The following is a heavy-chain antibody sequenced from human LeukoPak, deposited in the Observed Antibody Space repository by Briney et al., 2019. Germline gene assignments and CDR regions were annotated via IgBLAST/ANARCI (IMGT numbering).Heavy chain of an antibody. J-gene: IGHJ6*03. V-gene: IGHV1-8*03. D-gene: IGHD4-23*01. CDR3: ARGPPPVGYYYYYYMDV. CDR2: MNPNSGNT. Sequence: ASVKVSCKASGYTFTSYDINWVRQATGQGLEWMGWMNPNSGNTGYAQKFQGRVTITRNTSISTAYMELSSLRSEDTAVYYCARGPPPVGYYYYYYMDVWGKGTTVTVSS. CDR1: GYTFTSYD.